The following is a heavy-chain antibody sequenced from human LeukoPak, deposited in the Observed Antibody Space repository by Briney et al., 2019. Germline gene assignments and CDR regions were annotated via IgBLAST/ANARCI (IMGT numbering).Heavy chain of an antibody. V-gene: IGHV3-23*01. Sequence: PGGSLRLFCAASGFTFNSYAMSWVRQAPGKGLEWVSAISGSGDGTYYADSVKGRFTISRDNSKNTLYLQMNSLRAEDTAVYYCTKVGPTVTPYLDYWGQGTLVTVSS. D-gene: IGHD4-17*01. CDR1: GFTFNSYA. J-gene: IGHJ4*02. CDR3: TKVGPTVTPYLDY. CDR2: ISGSGDGT.